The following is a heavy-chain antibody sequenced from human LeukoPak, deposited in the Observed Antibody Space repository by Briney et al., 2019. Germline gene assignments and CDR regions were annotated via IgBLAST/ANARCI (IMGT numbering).Heavy chain of an antibody. D-gene: IGHD3-10*01. J-gene: IGHJ4*02. Sequence: ASVKVSCKVSGYTLTELSMHWVRQAPGKGLEWMGGFDPEDGETIYAQKFQGRVTMTEDTSTDTAYMELSSLRSEDTAGYYCATAKRSFGELLYFGYWGQGTLVTVSS. CDR1: GYTLTELS. CDR3: ATAKRSFGELLYFGY. CDR2: FDPEDGET. V-gene: IGHV1-24*01.